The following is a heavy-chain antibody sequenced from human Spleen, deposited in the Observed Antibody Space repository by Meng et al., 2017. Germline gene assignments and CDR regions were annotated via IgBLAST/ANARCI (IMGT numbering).Heavy chain of an antibody. CDR1: GFTFSDYY. D-gene: IGHD3-10*01. CDR2: ISGSGDII. J-gene: IGHJ6*02. V-gene: IGHV3-11*04. CDR3: ARMYGSGKIYYYYYGMDV. Sequence: GESLKISCAASGFTFSDYYMSWIRQAPGKGLEWVSYISGSGDIIYYADSVKGRFTISRDNAKNSLYLQINSLRAEDTAVYYCARMYGSGKIYYYYYGMDVWGQGTTVTVSS.